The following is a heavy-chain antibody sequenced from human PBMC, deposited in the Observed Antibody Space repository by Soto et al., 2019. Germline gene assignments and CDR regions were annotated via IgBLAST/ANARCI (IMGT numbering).Heavy chain of an antibody. CDR2: INLDGSST. V-gene: IGHV3-74*01. CDR3: ARGWGFTDY. J-gene: IGHJ4*02. Sequence: EVQLVESGGGLIQPGGALRLTCTASGFSLSHYWMHWIRQAPGKGLVWVSRINLDGSSTDYAPSVKGRFTISRDNAKNTLYLQMNSLAADDTAVYYCARGWGFTDYGGRVTLVTVSS. CDR1: GFSLSHYW. D-gene: IGHD7-27*01.